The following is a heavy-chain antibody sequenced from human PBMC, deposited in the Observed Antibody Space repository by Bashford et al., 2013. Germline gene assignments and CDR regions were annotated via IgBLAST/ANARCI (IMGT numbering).Heavy chain of an antibody. Sequence: SETLSLTCTVSGGSISSYYWSWIRQPPGKGLEWIGYIYYSGSTNYNPSLKSRVTISVDTSKNQFSLKLSSVTAADTAVYYCARVDSSSWYWYFDLWGRGTLVTVSS. J-gene: IGHJ2*01. CDR3: ARVDSSSWYWYFDL. D-gene: IGHD6-13*01. V-gene: IGHV4-59*01. CDR2: IYYSGST. CDR1: GGSISSYY.